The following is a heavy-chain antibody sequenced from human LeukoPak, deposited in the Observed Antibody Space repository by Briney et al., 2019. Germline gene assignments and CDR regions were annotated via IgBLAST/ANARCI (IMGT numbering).Heavy chain of an antibody. CDR2: IYYSGST. CDR3: VGGSSGLSPYYYYMDV. CDR1: GGSISSYY. V-gene: IGHV4-59*01. Sequence: SETLSLTCSVSGGSISSYYWSWIRQPPGKGLEWIGYIYYSGSTNYNPSLKSRVTISVDTSKNQFSLKLSSVTAADTAVYYCVGGSSGLSPYYYYMDVWGKGTMVTVSS. J-gene: IGHJ6*03. D-gene: IGHD3-22*01.